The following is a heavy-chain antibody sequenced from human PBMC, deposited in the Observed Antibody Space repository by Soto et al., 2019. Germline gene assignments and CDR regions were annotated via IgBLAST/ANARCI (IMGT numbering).Heavy chain of an antibody. CDR1: GFTFSTYA. D-gene: IGHD5-18*01. Sequence: PGGSLRLSCAASGFTFSTYAMSWVRQAPGKGLEWVSTIDNSGGITYYADSVKGRFTFSRDNSKNTLYLQMNSLRAEDTAVYYCAKGGYNYGFLFDCWGQGTLVTVSS. V-gene: IGHV3-23*05. J-gene: IGHJ4*02. CDR2: IDNSGGIT. CDR3: AKGGYNYGFLFDC.